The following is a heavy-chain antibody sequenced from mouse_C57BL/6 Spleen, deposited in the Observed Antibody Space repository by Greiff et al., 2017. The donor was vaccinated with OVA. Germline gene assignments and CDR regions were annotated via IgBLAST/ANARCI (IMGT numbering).Heavy chain of an antibody. Sequence: QVQLQQSGPELVKPGASVKISCKASGYSFTSYYIHWVKPRPGQGLEWIGWIYPGSGNTKYNEKFKGKATLTADTSSSTAYMQLSSLTSEDSAVEYCARSGDYYGIYARDYWGQGTSVTVSS. CDR3: ARSGDYYGIYARDY. J-gene: IGHJ4*01. V-gene: IGHV1-66*01. D-gene: IGHD1-1*01. CDR1: GYSFTSYY. CDR2: IYPGSGNT.